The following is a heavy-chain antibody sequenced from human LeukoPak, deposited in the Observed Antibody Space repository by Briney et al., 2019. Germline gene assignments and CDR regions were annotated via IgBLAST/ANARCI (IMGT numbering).Heavy chain of an antibody. J-gene: IGHJ4*02. V-gene: IGHV1-2*02. CDR2: IDPNSGGT. CDR1: GYPFTGYY. D-gene: IGHD3-10*01. Sequence: GASVKVSCKTSGYPFTGYYIHWVRQAPGQGLEWMGWIDPNSGGTKYAQKFQGRVTMTRDTSITTAYMEMTRVRSDDTAVYFCARDSPPPPYYYGTGCPDDWGQGTLVTVSS. CDR3: ARDSPPPPYYYGTGCPDD.